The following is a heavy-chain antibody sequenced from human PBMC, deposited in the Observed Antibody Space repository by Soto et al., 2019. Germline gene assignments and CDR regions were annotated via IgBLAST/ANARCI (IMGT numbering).Heavy chain of an antibody. CDR3: ARRNCSSTSCYVNYYYYYYMDV. D-gene: IGHD2-2*01. J-gene: IGHJ6*03. CDR2: IYYSGST. V-gene: IGHV4-39*01. Sequence: SETLSLTCTVSGGSISSSSYYWGWIRQPPGKGLEWIGSIYYSGSTYYNPSLKSRVTISVDTSKNQFSLKLSSVTAADTAVYYCARRNCSSTSCYVNYYYYYYMDVWGKGTTVTVSS. CDR1: GGSISSSSYY.